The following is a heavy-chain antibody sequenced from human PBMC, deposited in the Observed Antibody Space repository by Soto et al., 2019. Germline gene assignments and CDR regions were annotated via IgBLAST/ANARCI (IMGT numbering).Heavy chain of an antibody. CDR1: GGSISGYY. V-gene: IGHV4-59*07. CDR3: ARQQLLPFYYALDV. Sequence: QVQLQESGPGLVKPSDTLSLTCTVSGGSISGYYWSWIRQSPGKGLEYIGYIYYRGSTNYTPSLKSRVTMSVDTSRNQFSLKVNSVTAADTAVYYCARQQLLPFYYALDVWGQGTTVTVSS. CDR2: IYYRGST. J-gene: IGHJ6*02. D-gene: IGHD6-13*01.